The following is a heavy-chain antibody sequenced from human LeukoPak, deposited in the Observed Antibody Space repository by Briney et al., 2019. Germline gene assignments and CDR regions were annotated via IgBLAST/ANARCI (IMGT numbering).Heavy chain of an antibody. V-gene: IGHV4-59*08. CDR2: IYYSGST. J-gene: IGHJ4*02. D-gene: IGHD5-18*01. Sequence: SETLSLTCTVSGGSISSYYWRWIRQPPGKGLEWIGYIYYSGSTNYNPSLKSRVTISVDTSKNQFSLKLSSVTAADTAVYDCASQAKYGYGSREAFDYWGQGALVTVSS. CDR3: ASQAKYGYGSREAFDY. CDR1: GGSISSYY.